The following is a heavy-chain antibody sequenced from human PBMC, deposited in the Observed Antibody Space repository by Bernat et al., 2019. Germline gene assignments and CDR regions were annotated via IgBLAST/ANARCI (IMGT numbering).Heavy chain of an antibody. CDR3: AEFPPNDRGDFDLY. J-gene: IGHJ4*02. CDR2: IRYDGSNK. CDR1: GFTFSDYD. D-gene: IGHD3/OR15-3a*01. V-gene: IGHV3-30*02. Sequence: QVQLVESGGGVVQPGGSLRLSCAASGFTFSDYDMHWVRQAPGKGLEWVAFIRYDGSNKNYADSVKGRFTISRDNSKNTLFLQMNSLRPEDTSVYYCAEFPPNDRGDFDLYGGQGTLVTVSS.